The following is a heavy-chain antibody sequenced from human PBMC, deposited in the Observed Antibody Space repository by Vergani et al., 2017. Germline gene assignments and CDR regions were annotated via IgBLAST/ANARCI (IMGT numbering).Heavy chain of an antibody. Sequence: QVQLVQSGAEVKKPGASVKVPCKASGYTFTGYYMHWVRQAPGKGREWMGWINPNSGGTNYAQKFQGKVTMTRDTSKNQFSLKLSSVTAADTAVYYCTRVTVPAAGGVRWFDPWGQGTLVTVSS. J-gene: IGHJ5*02. D-gene: IGHD2-2*01. CDR3: TRVTVPAAGGVRWFDP. CDR1: GYTFTGYY. V-gene: IGHV1-2*02. CDR2: INPNSGGT.